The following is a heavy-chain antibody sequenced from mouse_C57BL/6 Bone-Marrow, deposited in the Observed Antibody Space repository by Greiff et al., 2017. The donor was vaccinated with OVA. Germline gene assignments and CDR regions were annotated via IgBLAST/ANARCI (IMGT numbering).Heavy chain of an antibody. CDR3: AIREDYGNWKYFDV. V-gene: IGHV1-52*01. CDR2: IDPSDSET. J-gene: IGHJ1*03. Sequence: QVHVKQPGAELVRPGSSVKLSCKASGYTFTSYWMHWVKQRPIQGLEWIGNIDPSDSETHYNQKFKDKATLTVDKSSSTAYMQLSSLTSEDSAVYYCAIREDYGNWKYFDVWGTGTTVTVSS. CDR1: GYTFTSYW. D-gene: IGHD2-1*01.